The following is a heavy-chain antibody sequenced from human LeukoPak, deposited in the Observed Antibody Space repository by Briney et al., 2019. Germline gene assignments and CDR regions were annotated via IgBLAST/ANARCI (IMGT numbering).Heavy chain of an antibody. J-gene: IGHJ6*03. CDR1: GGTFSSYA. D-gene: IGHD6-6*01. Sequence: ASVKVSCKASGGTFSSYAISWVRQAPGQGLEWMGGIIPIFGTANYAQKFQGGVTITTDESTSTAYMELSSLRSEDTAVYYCARVASSSGPYYYYYYMDVWGKGTKVTVSS. V-gene: IGHV1-69*05. CDR3: ARVASSSGPYYYYYYMDV. CDR2: IIPIFGTA.